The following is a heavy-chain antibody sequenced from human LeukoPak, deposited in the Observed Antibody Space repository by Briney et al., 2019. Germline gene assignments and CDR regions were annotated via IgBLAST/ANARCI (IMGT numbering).Heavy chain of an antibody. CDR3: ARFVVGQLLINY. CDR1: GGSVTYTNYY. D-gene: IGHD3-10*01. V-gene: IGHV4-39*01. CDR2: IYYNGKT. J-gene: IGHJ4*02. Sequence: PSETLSLTCTVSGGSVTYTNYYWGWIRQPPGKGLQWIGVIYYNGKTYYNPSLKSRVTVAVDTSKNQFSLKLSSVTAADTAVYYCARFVVGQLLINYWGQGALVTVSS.